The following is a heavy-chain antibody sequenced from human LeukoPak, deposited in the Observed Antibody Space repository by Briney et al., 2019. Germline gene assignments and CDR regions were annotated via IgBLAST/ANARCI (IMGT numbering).Heavy chain of an antibody. CDR1: GLTFSSYA. D-gene: IGHD4-17*01. J-gene: IGHJ4*02. CDR2: ISGSGGST. CDR3: AKPLFDGDYVFDY. V-gene: IGHV3-23*01. Sequence: GGSLRLSCAASGLTFSSYAMSWVRQAPGKGLEWVSAISGSGGSTYYADSVKGRFTISRDNSKNTLYLQMNSLRAEDTAVYYCAKPLFDGDYVFDYWGQGTLVTVSS.